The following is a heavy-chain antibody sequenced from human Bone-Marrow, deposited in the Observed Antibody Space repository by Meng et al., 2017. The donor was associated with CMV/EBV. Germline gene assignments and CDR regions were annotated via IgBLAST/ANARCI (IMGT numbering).Heavy chain of an antibody. Sequence: SETLSLTCTVSGGSISSSSYYWGWIRQPPGKELEWIGSIFNSGSTYYRPSLKSRVTISMDTSKNQFSLKLTSVTAADTAVYFCARSARQVSQWFDPWGQGTLVTVSS. D-gene: IGHD5/OR15-5a*01. V-gene: IGHV4-39*07. CDR1: GGSISSSSYY. CDR3: ARSARQVSQWFDP. J-gene: IGHJ5*02. CDR2: IFNSGST.